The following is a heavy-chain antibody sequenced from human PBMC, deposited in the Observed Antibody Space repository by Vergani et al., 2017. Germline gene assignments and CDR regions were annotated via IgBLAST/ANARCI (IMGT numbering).Heavy chain of an antibody. V-gene: IGHV3-66*04. CDR2: IYSGGST. CDR3: ARHMDTAMEYNWFDP. J-gene: IGHJ5*02. CDR1: GFTASSNY. Sequence: EVQLVEPGGGLVQPGGSLRLSCAASGFTASSNYMSWVRQAPGKGLEWVSVIYSGGSTYYADSVKGRFTISRDNSKNTLYLQMNSLRAEDTAVYYCARHMDTAMEYNWFDPWGQGTLVTVSS. D-gene: IGHD5-18*01.